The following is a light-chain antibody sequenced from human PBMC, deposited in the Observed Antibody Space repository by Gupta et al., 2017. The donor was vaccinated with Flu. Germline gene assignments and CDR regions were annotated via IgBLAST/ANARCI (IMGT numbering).Light chain of an antibody. CDR3: QHYNNWPIT. CDR1: QSVSSN. Sequence: EIVMTQSPATVSVSPGERATLSCRASQSVSSNLAWYQQKPGQAPRLLIYGTSTRATGIPARFSGSVSGTEFTLTISSLQSEDFAVYYCQHYNNWPITFGGGTKVEIK. J-gene: IGKJ4*01. CDR2: GTS. V-gene: IGKV3-15*01.